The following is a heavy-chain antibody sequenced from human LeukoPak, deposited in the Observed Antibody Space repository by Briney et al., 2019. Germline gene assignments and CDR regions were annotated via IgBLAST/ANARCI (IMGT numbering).Heavy chain of an antibody. J-gene: IGHJ4*02. Sequence: GGSLRLSCAASGFTFSSYGTHWVRQAPGKGLEWVAVIWYDGSNKYYADSVKGRFTISRDNSKNTLYLQMNSLRAEDTAVYYCARDGCGGDCYFGYWGQGTLVTVSS. CDR2: IWYDGSNK. CDR3: ARDGCGGDCYFGY. CDR1: GFTFSSYG. V-gene: IGHV3-33*01. D-gene: IGHD2-21*02.